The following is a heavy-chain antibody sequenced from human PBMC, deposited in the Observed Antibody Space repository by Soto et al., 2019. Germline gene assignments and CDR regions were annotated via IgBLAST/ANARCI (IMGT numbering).Heavy chain of an antibody. CDR3: AKGNRFGDSYYYGMDV. J-gene: IGHJ6*02. V-gene: IGHV3-9*01. CDR1: GFTFDHYA. CDR2: ISWNSGSI. Sequence: GGSLRLSCAASGFTFDHYAMHWVRQAPGKGLEWVSGISWNSGSIGYADSVKGRFTISRDNAKNSLYLQMNSLRAEDTALYYCAKGNRFGDSYYYGMDVWGQGTTVTVSS. D-gene: IGHD3-10*01.